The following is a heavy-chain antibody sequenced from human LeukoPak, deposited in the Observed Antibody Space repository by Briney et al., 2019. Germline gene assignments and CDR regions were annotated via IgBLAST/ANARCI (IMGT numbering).Heavy chain of an antibody. Sequence: GGSLRLSCSASGFTFSSYAMHWVRQAPGKGLEWVADIWFDKNQHFADSVKGRFAISRDNSKNTVYLQINSLRAEDTAVYYCARDRHCVNGVCHNPPGMDVWGQGTTVTVSS. CDR2: IWFDKNQ. D-gene: IGHD2-8*01. J-gene: IGHJ6*02. CDR1: GFTFSSYA. V-gene: IGHV3-33*08. CDR3: ARDRHCVNGVCHNPPGMDV.